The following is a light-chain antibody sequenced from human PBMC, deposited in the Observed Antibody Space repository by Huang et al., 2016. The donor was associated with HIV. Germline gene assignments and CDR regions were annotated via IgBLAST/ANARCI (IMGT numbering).Light chain of an antibody. V-gene: IGKV3-11*01. J-gene: IGKJ4*01. CDR2: DAS. CDR1: QSVSDF. Sequence: EIVLTQSPATLSLSPGQRVTRSCRASQSVSDFLAWYQQKPGQAPRLLIYDASKRATGSPARCSGSGAGTDFTLTISSLEPEDFAVYYCQQRSKWPLTFGGGTKVESK. CDR3: QQRSKWPLT.